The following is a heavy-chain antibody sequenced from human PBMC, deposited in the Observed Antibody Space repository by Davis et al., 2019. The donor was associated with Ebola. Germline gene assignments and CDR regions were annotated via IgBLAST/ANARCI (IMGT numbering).Heavy chain of an antibody. V-gene: IGHV3-72*01. CDR2: TRNKANSYTT. Sequence: GESLKISCAASGFTFSDHYMDWVRQAPGKGLEWVGRTRNKANSYTTEYAASVKGRFTISRDDSKNSLYLQMNSLKTEDTAVYYCARDLSIAVAGTYYYYYGMDVWGQGTTVTVSS. J-gene: IGHJ6*02. CDR1: GFTFSDHY. D-gene: IGHD6-19*01. CDR3: ARDLSIAVAGTYYYYYGMDV.